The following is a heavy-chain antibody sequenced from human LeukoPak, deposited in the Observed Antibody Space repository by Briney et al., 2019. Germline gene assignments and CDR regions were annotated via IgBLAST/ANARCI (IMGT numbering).Heavy chain of an antibody. Sequence: SETLSLTCTVSGGSISSYYWSWIRQPPGKVLEWIGYIYYSVSTNYNPSLKSRVTISVDTSKNQFSLKLSSVTAADTAVYYCARSNYLGSGSWRNNWFAPWGQEPLVTVSS. J-gene: IGHJ5*02. CDR3: ARSNYLGSGSWRNNWFAP. CDR2: IYYSVST. D-gene: IGHD3-10*01. V-gene: IGHV4-59*01. CDR1: GGSISSYY.